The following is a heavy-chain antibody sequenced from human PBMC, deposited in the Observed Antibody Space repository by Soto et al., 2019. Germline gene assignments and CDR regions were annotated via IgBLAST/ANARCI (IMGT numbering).Heavy chain of an antibody. V-gene: IGHV3-74*01. CDR1: GFTFSSYY. J-gene: IGHJ6*02. D-gene: IGHD3-10*01. CDR2: ITRDGSST. Sequence: EVQLVESGGGLVKPGGSLRLSCAASGFTFSSYYMNWVRQAPGKGLVCVARITRDGSSTTYADSAKGRFTISRYNAKNTLYLQMNSLRAEDTAVYACARERGGGFGFVWGQGTTVTVCS. CDR3: ARERGGGFGFV.